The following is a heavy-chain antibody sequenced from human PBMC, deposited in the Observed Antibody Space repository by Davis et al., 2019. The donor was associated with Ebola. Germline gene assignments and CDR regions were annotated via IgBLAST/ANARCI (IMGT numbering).Heavy chain of an antibody. CDR2: IIPISGIP. J-gene: IGHJ4*02. Sequence: AASVKVSCKASGGAFSSYIVSWVRQAPGQGLEWMGGIIPISGIPSYAQKFQGRVTISADDSTSTVYMELTSLRSEDTAVYFCARGGVAYSDLDYWGQGTLVAVSS. CDR3: ARGGVAYSDLDY. CDR1: GGAFSSYI. D-gene: IGHD2-21*01. V-gene: IGHV1-69*13.